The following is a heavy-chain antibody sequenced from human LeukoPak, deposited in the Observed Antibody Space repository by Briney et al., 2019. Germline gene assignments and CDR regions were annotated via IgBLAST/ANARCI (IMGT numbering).Heavy chain of an antibody. V-gene: IGHV3-30-3*01. D-gene: IGHD3-16*01. J-gene: IGHJ4*02. Sequence: GGSLRLSCAASGFDFSRYVIHWVRQGPGKGLEWVAVISPEGYMKDYADSVKGRFTVSRDNSKNTVFLQMNSLSAEDTSRYYCARGNLYTAATIEDYWGQGTLVTVSS. CDR1: GFDFSRYV. CDR3: ARGNLYTAATIEDY. CDR2: ISPEGYMK.